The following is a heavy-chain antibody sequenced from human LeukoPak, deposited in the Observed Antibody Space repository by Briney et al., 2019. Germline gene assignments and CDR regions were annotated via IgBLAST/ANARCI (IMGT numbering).Heavy chain of an antibody. J-gene: IGHJ4*02. CDR1: GYTFTGFY. Sequence: GASVKVSCKASGYTFTGFYMHWVRQAPGQGFEWMGWINPNTGGTNYAQKFQGRVTMTRDTSITTAYMELSGLTSDDTAVYYCARYRRYSSWTPFDYWGQGTLVTVSS. D-gene: IGHD6-6*01. V-gene: IGHV1-2*02. CDR3: ARYRRYSSWTPFDY. CDR2: INPNTGGT.